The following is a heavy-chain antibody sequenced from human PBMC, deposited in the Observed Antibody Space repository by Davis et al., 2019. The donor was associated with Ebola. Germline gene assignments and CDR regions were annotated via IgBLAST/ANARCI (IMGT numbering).Heavy chain of an antibody. CDR1: GFTFDDHV. CDR3: AKGHYEYCSGGSCYSSNDAFDI. J-gene: IGHJ3*02. D-gene: IGHD2-15*01. CDR2: ISWNSGSI. V-gene: IGHV3-9*01. Sequence: SLKISCVVSGFTFDDHVMHWVRQAPGKGLEWVSGISWNSGSIGYADSVKGRFTISRDNAKNSLYLQMNSLRAEDTALYYCAKGHYEYCSGGSCYSSNDAFDIWGQGTMVTVSS.